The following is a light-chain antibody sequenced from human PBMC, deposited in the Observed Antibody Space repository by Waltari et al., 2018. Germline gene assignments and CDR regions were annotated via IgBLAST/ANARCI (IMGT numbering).Light chain of an antibody. Sequence: EIVLTQPPGPLSLSPGERATLPCRASQSVSSSYLAWYQQKPGQAPRLLIYGASSRATGIPDRFSGSGSGTDFTLTISRLEPEDFAVYYCQQYGSSPLTFGPGTKVDIK. CDR2: GAS. CDR3: QQYGSSPLT. J-gene: IGKJ3*01. CDR1: QSVSSSY. V-gene: IGKV3-20*01.